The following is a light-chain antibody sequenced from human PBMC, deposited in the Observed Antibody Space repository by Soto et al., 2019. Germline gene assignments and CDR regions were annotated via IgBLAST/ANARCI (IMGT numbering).Light chain of an antibody. CDR1: QSISSN. CDR3: QQYNNWPRT. CDR2: GAS. V-gene: IGKV3-15*01. Sequence: EIVMTQSPATLSLSPGGRATLSCRASQSISSNLAWYQQKPGQAPRLLIYGASTRATGIPARFTGSGSGTEFTLTIGSLQSEDFAVYHCQQYNNWPRTFGRGTKVDIK. J-gene: IGKJ1*01.